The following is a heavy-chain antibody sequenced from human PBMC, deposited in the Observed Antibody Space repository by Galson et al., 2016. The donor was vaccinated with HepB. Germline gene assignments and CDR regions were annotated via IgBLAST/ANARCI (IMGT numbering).Heavy chain of an antibody. CDR2: ITTGSTYI. D-gene: IGHD2-2*01. V-gene: IGHV3-21*01. CDR1: GFTFSSYS. J-gene: IGHJ6*02. CDR3: ARFEIQPHYGMDV. Sequence: SLRLSCAASGFTFSSYSMIWVRQAPGKGLEWVSFITTGSTYIYYADSVKGRFTISRDNAKNSLYLRMNSLRDEDTAVYYCARFEIQPHYGMDVWGQGTTVSVSS.